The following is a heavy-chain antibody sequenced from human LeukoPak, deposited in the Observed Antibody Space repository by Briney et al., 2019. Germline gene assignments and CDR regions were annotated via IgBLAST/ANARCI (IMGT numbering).Heavy chain of an antibody. Sequence: SEPLSLTCAVYGGSFSGYYWRWLRHPPGKGLEWVGEINHSGSTKYNPSLKRRVSISVDTAKNPFSRKLSSVTAADKAVYYCAKGARRSVITVVVVAAKHWFDPWGQGTLVTVSS. J-gene: IGHJ5*02. CDR1: GGSFSGYY. V-gene: IGHV4-34*01. CDR3: AKGARRSVITVVVVAAKHWFDP. D-gene: IGHD2-15*01. CDR2: INHSGST.